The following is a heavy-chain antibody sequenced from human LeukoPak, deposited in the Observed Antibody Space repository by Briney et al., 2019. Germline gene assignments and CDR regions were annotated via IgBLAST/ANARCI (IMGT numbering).Heavy chain of an antibody. D-gene: IGHD4-17*01. CDR2: ISGSGGST. CDR3: AKDEDDYGREVAFDI. V-gene: IGHV3-23*01. J-gene: IGHJ3*02. CDR1: GFTITTYS. Sequence: GGSLRLSCAASGFTITTYSMNWVRQAPGEGLEWVSAISGSGGSTYYADSVKGRFTISRDNSKNTLYLQMNGLRAEDTAVYYCAKDEDDYGREVAFDIWGQGTMVTVSS.